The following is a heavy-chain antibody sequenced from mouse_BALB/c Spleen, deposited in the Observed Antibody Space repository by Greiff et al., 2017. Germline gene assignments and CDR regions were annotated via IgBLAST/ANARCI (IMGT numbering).Heavy chain of an antibody. CDR3: ARGDGNYGWFAY. J-gene: IGHJ3*01. V-gene: IGHV1-67*01. CDR1: GYTFTDYA. Sequence: VKLVESGPELVRPGESVKISCKGSGYTFTDYAMHWVKQSHAKSLEWIGVISIYYDNTNYNQKFKGKATMTVDKSSSTAYMELARLTSEDSAIYYCARGDGNYGWFAYWGQGTLVTVSA. CDR2: ISIYYDNT. D-gene: IGHD2-1*01.